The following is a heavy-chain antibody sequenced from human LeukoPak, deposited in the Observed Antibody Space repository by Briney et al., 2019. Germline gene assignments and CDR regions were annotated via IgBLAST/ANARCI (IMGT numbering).Heavy chain of an antibody. CDR2: ISAYNGNT. Sequence: GASVKVSCKASGYTFTGYYMHWVRQAPGQGLEWMGWISAYNGNTNYAQKLQGRVTMTTDTSTSTAYMELRSLRSDDTAVYYCARDHITMVRGVLDYWGQGTLVTVSS. V-gene: IGHV1-18*04. D-gene: IGHD3-10*01. J-gene: IGHJ4*02. CDR3: ARDHITMVRGVLDY. CDR1: GYTFTGYY.